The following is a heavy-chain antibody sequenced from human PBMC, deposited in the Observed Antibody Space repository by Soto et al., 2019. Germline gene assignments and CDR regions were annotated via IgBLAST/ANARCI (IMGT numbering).Heavy chain of an antibody. J-gene: IGHJ4*02. V-gene: IGHV1-46*01. CDR3: AREFLGWQNALDY. D-gene: IGHD3-3*01. CDR1: GYTFTNNY. CDR2: VNPRGGSP. Sequence: ASVKVSCKASGYTFTNNYIHWVRQAPGQRLEWMGIVNPRGGSPSYAQQFQGRVTMTSDTSTDTVYMELSGLRSEDTAIYYCAREFLGWQNALDYWGQGTLVTISS.